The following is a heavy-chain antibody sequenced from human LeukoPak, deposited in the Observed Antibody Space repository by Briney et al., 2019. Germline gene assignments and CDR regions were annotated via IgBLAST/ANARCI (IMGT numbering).Heavy chain of an antibody. CDR2: VSTTSST. D-gene: IGHD6-19*01. J-gene: IGHJ4*01. CDR1: GFTFSSFC. Sequence: GGSLRPSCAASGFTFSSFCIDWARLPPGKGMEWLSFVSTTSSTHYVASVKGRFTISRDNAKNSVSLLMNSRKADDTAVYYCVRDPSRLEPGYFDNWGQGVLVTVSS. CDR3: VRDPSRLEPGYFDN. V-gene: IGHV3-21*01.